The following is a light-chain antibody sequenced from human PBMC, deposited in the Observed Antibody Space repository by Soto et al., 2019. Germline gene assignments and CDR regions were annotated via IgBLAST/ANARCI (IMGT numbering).Light chain of an antibody. CDR2: GNS. Sequence: QSVLTQPPSVSGAPGQRVTISCTGSSXNIGAGYDVHWYQQLPGTAPKLLIYGNSNRPSGVPDRFSGSKSGTSASLAITGLQAEDEADYYCQSYDSSLSGLFGTGTKV. V-gene: IGLV1-40*01. CDR1: SXNIGAGYD. CDR3: QSYDSSLSGL. J-gene: IGLJ1*01.